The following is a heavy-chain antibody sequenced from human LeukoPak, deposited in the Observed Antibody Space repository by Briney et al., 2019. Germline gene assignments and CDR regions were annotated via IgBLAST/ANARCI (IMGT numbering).Heavy chain of an antibody. CDR3: ARIRAQYQLLRIWVATHGWFDP. CDR2: INHSGST. CDR1: GGSFSGYY. V-gene: IGHV4-34*01. J-gene: IGHJ5*02. Sequence: SETLSLTCAVYGGSFSGYYWSWIRQPPGKGLERIGEINHSGSTNYNPSLKSRVTISVDTSKNQFSLKLSSVTAADTAVYYCARIRAQYQLLRIWVATHGWFDPWGQGTLVTVSS. D-gene: IGHD2-2*01.